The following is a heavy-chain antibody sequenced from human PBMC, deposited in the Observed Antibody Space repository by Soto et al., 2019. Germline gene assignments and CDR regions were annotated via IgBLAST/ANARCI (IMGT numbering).Heavy chain of an antibody. V-gene: IGHV3-48*01. CDR3: ARDVAMPTGLGLGY. Sequence: GSLRLSCAASGFTFSSYSMNWVRQAPGKGLEWVSYISSSSSTIYYADSVKGRFTISRDNAKNSLYLQMTSLRPDDTAVFYCARDVAMPTGLGLGYWGQGTLVTVSS. CDR2: ISSSSSTI. CDR1: GFTFSSYS. J-gene: IGHJ4*02. D-gene: IGHD6-19*01.